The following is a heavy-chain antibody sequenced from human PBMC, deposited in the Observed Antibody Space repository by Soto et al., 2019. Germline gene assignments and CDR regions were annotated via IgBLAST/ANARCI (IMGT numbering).Heavy chain of an antibody. CDR1: GFTFSSYG. D-gene: IGHD5-18*01. V-gene: IGHV3-30*03. CDR2: ISYDGSNK. J-gene: IGHJ4*02. Sequence: PGGSLRLSCAASGFTFSSYGMHWVRQAPGKGLEWVAVISYDGSNKYYADSVKGRFTISRDNSKNSLYLQMNSLRAEDTAVYYCARDPARSYGRPFDYWGQGTLVTISS. CDR3: ARDPARSYGRPFDY.